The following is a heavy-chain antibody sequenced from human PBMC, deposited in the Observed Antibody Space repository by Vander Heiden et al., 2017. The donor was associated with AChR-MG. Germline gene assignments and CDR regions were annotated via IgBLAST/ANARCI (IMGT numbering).Heavy chain of an antibody. Sequence: QVQLQESGPGLVKPSQTLSPTSTVPGGSLSSGNYYWSWTRQPPGKGLEWIGYIYYSGSTYYNPSLKSRVTISVDTSKNQFSLKLSSVTAADTAVYYCARVAMVRGVSFDYWGQGTLVTVSS. V-gene: IGHV4-30-4*01. CDR3: ARVAMVRGVSFDY. CDR1: GGSLSSGNYY. D-gene: IGHD3-10*01. CDR2: IYYSGST. J-gene: IGHJ4*02.